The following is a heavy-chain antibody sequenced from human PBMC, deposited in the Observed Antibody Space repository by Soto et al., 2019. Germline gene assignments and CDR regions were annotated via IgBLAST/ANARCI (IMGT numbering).Heavy chain of an antibody. D-gene: IGHD2-2*01. J-gene: IGHJ4*02. V-gene: IGHV3-23*01. Sequence: EVQLLESGGGLVQPGGSLRLSCAASGFTFSSCAMRWVRQAPGKGLEWVSGISGSGGRTFYADSVKGRFTISRDNSKNMLNLQMNSLRVEDTAVYYCAKEYCSSTSCYGGFGYWGQGTLVTVSS. CDR1: GFTFSSCA. CDR3: AKEYCSSTSCYGGFGY. CDR2: ISGSGGRT.